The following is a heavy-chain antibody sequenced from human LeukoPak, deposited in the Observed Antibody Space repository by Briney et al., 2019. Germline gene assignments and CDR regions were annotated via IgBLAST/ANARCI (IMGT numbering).Heavy chain of an antibody. CDR1: GGTFSSYA. CDR3: ARTGGIQLWSTDYYGMDV. V-gene: IGHV1-69*13. J-gene: IGHJ6*02. Sequence: ASVKVSCKASGGTFSSYAISWVRQPPGQGLEWMGGIIPIFGTANYAQKFQGRVTITADESTSTAYMELSSLRSEDTAVYYCARTGGIQLWSTDYYGMDVWGQGTTVTVSS. D-gene: IGHD5-18*01. CDR2: IIPIFGTA.